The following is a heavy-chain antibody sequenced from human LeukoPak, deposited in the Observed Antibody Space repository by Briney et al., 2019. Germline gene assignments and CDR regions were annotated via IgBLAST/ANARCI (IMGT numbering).Heavy chain of an antibody. CDR1: GFTFGTYN. CDR2: ITTGSGTI. V-gene: IGHV3-48*01. CDR3: ARQPVSGYSYAMDV. Sequence: GGSLRLSCAASGFTFGTYNMNWVRQAPGKGLEWVSYITTGSGTIYYADSVKGRFTISRDNAKNSLYLQMNSLRAEDTAVYYCARQPVSGYSYAMDVWGQGTTVTVSS. D-gene: IGHD5-12*01. J-gene: IGHJ6*02.